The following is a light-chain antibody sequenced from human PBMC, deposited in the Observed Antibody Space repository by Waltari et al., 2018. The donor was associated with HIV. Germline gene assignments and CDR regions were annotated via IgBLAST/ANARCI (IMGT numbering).Light chain of an antibody. CDR1: QAVANK. Sequence: DIQMTQSPSSLSASVGDRVSITCRASQAVANKVIWFQQKPGKAPKLLIYDASRLPSGVPSRFSGSGSGTDFTLSINDVQPDDFASYFCQQLSSFPLTFGPETRVDVK. CDR3: QQLSSFPLT. V-gene: IGKV1-39*01. J-gene: IGKJ3*01. CDR2: DAS.